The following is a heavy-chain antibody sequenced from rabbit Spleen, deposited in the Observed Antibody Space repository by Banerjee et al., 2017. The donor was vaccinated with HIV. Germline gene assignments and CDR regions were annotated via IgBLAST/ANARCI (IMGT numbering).Heavy chain of an antibody. D-gene: IGHD4-1*01. J-gene: IGHJ4*01. CDR1: GFSFSRNEY. V-gene: IGHV1S40*01. CDR3: ARDLTDAVGWNFGW. CDR2: IYAARGTT. Sequence: QSLEESGGDLVKPGASLTLTCTASGFSFSRNEYMCWVRQAPGKGLEWIGIIYAARGTTDYASWVNGRFTISSDNAQSTVDLKMTSLTAADTATYFCARDLTDAVGWNFGWWGPGTLVTVS.